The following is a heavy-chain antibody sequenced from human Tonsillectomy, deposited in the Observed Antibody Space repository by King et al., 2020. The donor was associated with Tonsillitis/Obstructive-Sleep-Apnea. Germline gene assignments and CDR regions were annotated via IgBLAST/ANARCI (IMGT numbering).Heavy chain of an antibody. CDR2: IYPGYSDI. V-gene: IGHV5-51*03. CDR3: ARLFDYADYWHY. J-gene: IGHJ4*02. CDR1: GYSFTTYW. Sequence: EVQLVESGAEVKKPGESLKISCKGSGYSFTTYWIGWVRQMPGKGLEWMRIIYPGYSDIRYSPSFQGQVTISADKSISTAYLQWSSLKASDTAMYYCARLFDYADYWHYWGQGTLVTVSS. D-gene: IGHD4-17*01.